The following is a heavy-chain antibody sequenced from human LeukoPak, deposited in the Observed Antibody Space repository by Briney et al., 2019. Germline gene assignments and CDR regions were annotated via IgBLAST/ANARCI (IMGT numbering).Heavy chain of an antibody. V-gene: IGHV1-24*01. CDR1: GYTLTELS. J-gene: IGHJ4*02. Sequence: ASVKVSCKVSGYTLTELSMHWVRQAPGKGLEWMGGFDPEDGETIYAQKFQGRVTMTEDTSTDTAYMELSSLRSKDTAVYYCATRALAGFWSSYSLGYWGQGILVTVSS. CDR2: FDPEDGET. CDR3: ATRALAGFWSSYSLGY. D-gene: IGHD3-3*01.